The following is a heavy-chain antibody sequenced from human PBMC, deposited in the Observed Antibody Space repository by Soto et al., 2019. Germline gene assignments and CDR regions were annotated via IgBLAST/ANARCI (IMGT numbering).Heavy chain of an antibody. CDR2: IIPVYRTE. Sequence: QLQLLQSGAEVKKPGSSVNVSCKASGGTFGTYTISWVRQAPGQGLEWMGGIIPVYRTENYARKFQGRVTIIADESTDTGYMELSRLTSDDTAMYFCARQVGGAHGGHVEYWGQGTLVTVSS. V-gene: IGHV1-69*01. D-gene: IGHD3-16*01. CDR1: GGTFGTYT. CDR3: ARQVGGAHGGHVEY. J-gene: IGHJ4*02.